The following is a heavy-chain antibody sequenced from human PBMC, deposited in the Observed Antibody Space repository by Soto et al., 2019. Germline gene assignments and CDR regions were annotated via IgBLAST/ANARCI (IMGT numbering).Heavy chain of an antibody. CDR2: ISYDGSNK. J-gene: IGHJ4*02. CDR1: GFTFSSYG. V-gene: IGHV3-30*18. Sequence: GESLKISCAASGFTFSSYGMHWVRQAPGKGLEWVAVISYDGSNKYFADSVKGRFTISRDNSKNTLYLQMNSLRAEDTAVYYCAKDRQWSHRIFDVYWGQGTLVTVSS. D-gene: IGHD3-3*01. CDR3: AKDRQWSHRIFDVY.